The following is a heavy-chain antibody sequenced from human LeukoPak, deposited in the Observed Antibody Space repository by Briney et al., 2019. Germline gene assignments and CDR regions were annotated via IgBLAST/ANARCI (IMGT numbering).Heavy chain of an antibody. J-gene: IGHJ4*02. CDR1: GFTFSSYW. CDR2: ISNSADAI. CDR3: ARARGAGPGAHFDY. D-gene: IGHD3-10*01. Sequence: GGSLRLSCAASGFTFSSYWMSWVRQAPGKGLEWVSYISNSADAIVYADSVKGRFTISRDNAKNSLFLQMNSLRAEDTAVYYCARARGAGPGAHFDYWGQGTLVIVSS. V-gene: IGHV3-48*04.